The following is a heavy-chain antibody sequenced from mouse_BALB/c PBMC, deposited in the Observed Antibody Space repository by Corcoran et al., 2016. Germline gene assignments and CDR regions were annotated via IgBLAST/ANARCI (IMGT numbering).Heavy chain of an antibody. CDR3: SREDAY. J-gene: IGHJ3*01. Sequence: QIQLVKSGPELKKTGETVKISCKASGYNFTNYCMNWVKHAPGKGLKWKGWINPYTGEPTYADDFKGRFDFSLDTSAITAYLQINNLKNEDMATYFCSREDAYCGQGTLVTVSA. CDR1: GYNFTNYC. CDR2: INPYTGEP. V-gene: IGHV9-1*02.